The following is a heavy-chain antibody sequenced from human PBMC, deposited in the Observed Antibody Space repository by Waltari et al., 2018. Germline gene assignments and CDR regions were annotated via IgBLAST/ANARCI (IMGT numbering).Heavy chain of an antibody. CDR3: AKGPYYYYYMDV. Sequence: QVQLVESGGGGVQPGRSLRLSCAASGFTFSSYGMHWVRQAPGKGLEWVAVISYDGSNKYYADSVKGRFTISRDNSKNTLYLQMNSLRAEDTAVYYCAKGPYYYYYMDVWGKGTTVTVSS. J-gene: IGHJ6*03. CDR2: ISYDGSNK. V-gene: IGHV3-30*18. CDR1: GFTFSSYG.